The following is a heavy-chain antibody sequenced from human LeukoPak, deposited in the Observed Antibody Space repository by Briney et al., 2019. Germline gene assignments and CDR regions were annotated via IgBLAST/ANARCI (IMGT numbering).Heavy chain of an antibody. Sequence: GRSLRLSCAASGFTFSSYGMHWVRQVPGKGLEWVAIISYDGRNKYYADSVEGRFTIYRDNPKNTLYLRMNSPRPEDTAVYYCAKEFRHKFEYWGQGTLVTVSS. CDR3: AKEFRHKFEY. CDR2: ISYDGRNK. J-gene: IGHJ4*02. CDR1: GFTFSSYG. V-gene: IGHV3-30*18.